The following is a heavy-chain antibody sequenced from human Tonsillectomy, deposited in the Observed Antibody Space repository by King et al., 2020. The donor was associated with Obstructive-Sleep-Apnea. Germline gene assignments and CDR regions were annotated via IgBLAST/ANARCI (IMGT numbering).Heavy chain of an antibody. D-gene: IGHD3-3*01. CDR1: GFTVSSNY. CDR2: IYSGGST. CDR3: ARLRFLEWLFRNGMDV. Sequence: VQLVQSGGGLVQPGGSLRLSCAASGFTVSSNYMSWVRQAPGKGLEWVSVIYSGGSTYYADSVMGRFTISRDNYKNTLYLQMNSLRAEDTAVYYCARLRFLEWLFRNGMDVWGQGTTVTVSS. V-gene: IGHV3-66*01. J-gene: IGHJ6*02.